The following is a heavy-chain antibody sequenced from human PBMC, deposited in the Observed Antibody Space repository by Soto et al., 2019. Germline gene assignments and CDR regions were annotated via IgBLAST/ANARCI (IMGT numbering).Heavy chain of an antibody. D-gene: IGHD2-15*01. CDR3: ARAGGVVVAADLYYFDY. J-gene: IGHJ4*02. V-gene: IGHV3-33*01. CDR1: GFTFSSYG. Sequence: QVQLVESGGGVVQPGRSLRLSCAASGFTFSSYGMHWVRQAPGKGLEWVAVIWYDGSNKYYADSVKGRFTISRDNSKNTLYLQMNSLRAEDTAVYYCARAGGVVVAADLYYFDYWGQGTLVTVSS. CDR2: IWYDGSNK.